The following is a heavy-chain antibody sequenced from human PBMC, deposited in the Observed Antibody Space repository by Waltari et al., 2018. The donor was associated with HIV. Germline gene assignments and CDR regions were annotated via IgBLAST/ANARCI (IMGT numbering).Heavy chain of an antibody. CDR2: INPNSGGT. Sequence: QVQLVQSGAEVKKPGASVKVSCKASGYTFTGYYMHWVRQAPGQGLEWMGWINPNSGGTNYAQKFQGRVTMTRDTSISTAYMELSRLRSDDTAVYYCAREPVPAAIVGGYGMDVWGQGTTVTVSS. J-gene: IGHJ6*02. CDR3: AREPVPAAIVGGYGMDV. V-gene: IGHV1-2*02. D-gene: IGHD2-2*01. CDR1: GYTFTGYY.